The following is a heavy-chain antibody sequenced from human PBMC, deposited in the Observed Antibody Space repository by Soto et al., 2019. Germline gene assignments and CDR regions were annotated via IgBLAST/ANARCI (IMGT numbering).Heavy chain of an antibody. CDR2: IIPIFGTA. D-gene: IGHD6-19*01. CDR3: AREAAVAGFYYYYYDMDV. V-gene: IGHV1-69*13. J-gene: IGHJ6*02. CDR1: GGTFSSYA. Sequence: SVKVSCKASGGTFSSYAISWVRQAPGQGLEWMGGIIPIFGTANYAQKFQGRVTITADESTSTAYMELSSLRSEDTAVYYCAREAAVAGFYYYYYDMDVWGQGTTVTVSS.